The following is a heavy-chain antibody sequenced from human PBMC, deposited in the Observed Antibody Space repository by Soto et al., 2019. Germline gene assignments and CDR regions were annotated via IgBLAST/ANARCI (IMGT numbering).Heavy chain of an antibody. CDR2: IYYSGST. CDR3: ARQDLSPLYFDS. Sequence: SETLSLTCTVSGGSIRSYYWSWIRQPPGKGLEWIGYIYYSGSTNYNPSLKSRVTISVDTSKNQFSLKLSSVTAADTAVYYCARQDLSPLYFDSWGHGTLVTVSS. D-gene: IGHD3-16*01. J-gene: IGHJ4*01. CDR1: GGSIRSYY. V-gene: IGHV4-59*08.